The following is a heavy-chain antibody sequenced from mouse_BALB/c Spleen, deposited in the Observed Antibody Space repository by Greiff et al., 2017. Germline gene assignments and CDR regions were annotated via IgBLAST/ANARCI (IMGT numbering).Heavy chain of an antibody. CDR2: IYPGNSDT. D-gene: IGHD2-4*01. J-gene: IGHJ4*01. CDR1: GYTFTSYW. Sequence: VQLQQSGTVLARPGASVKMSCKASGYTFTSYWMHWVKQRPGQGLEWIGAIYPGNSDTSYNQKFKGKAKLTAVTSTSTAYMELSRLTNEDSAVYYCTRYYDWAMDYWGQGTSVTVSS. V-gene: IGHV1-5*01. CDR3: TRYYDWAMDY.